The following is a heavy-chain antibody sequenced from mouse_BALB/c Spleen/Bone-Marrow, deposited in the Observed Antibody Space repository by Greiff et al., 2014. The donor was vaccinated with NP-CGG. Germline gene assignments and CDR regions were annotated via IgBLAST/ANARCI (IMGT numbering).Heavy chain of an antibody. Sequence: VQLQQSGAELVRPGVSVKISCKGSGYTFTDYALHWVKQSHAKSLEWIGIISTYYGDASYNQKFKGKATMTVDKSSSTAYMELAGLTSEDSAIYYCARSDGFDYWGRGTTLTVSS. CDR1: GYTFTDYA. CDR3: ARSDGFDY. J-gene: IGHJ2*01. CDR2: ISTYYGDA. D-gene: IGHD2-3*01. V-gene: IGHV1S137*01.